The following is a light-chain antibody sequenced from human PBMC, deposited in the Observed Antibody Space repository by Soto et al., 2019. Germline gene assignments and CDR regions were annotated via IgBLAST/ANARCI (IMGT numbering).Light chain of an antibody. Sequence: TQSPDTLSLSPGERATLSCRASQSVSTYLAWYQQKPGQGPRLLIYDASNRATGIPARFSGSGSGTEFTLTISSPQSEDFAVYYCQQYNNWPPTFGQGTRLEIK. CDR1: QSVSTY. CDR2: DAS. CDR3: QQYNNWPPT. J-gene: IGKJ5*01. V-gene: IGKV3D-15*01.